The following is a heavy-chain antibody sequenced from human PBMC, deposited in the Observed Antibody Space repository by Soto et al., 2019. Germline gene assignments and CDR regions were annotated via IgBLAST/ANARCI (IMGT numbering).Heavy chain of an antibody. CDR3: VLGSGYLDY. V-gene: IGHV4-39*01. CDR2: IYYSGST. CDR1: GGSLSSSSYY. D-gene: IGHD3-10*01. Sequence: QLQLQESGPGLVKPSETLSLPCPVSGGSLSSSSYYWGWLRQPPGQGLEWIGSIYYSGSTYYNPSLKSRVTISVDTSKNQYSLKPSSVTAADTAVYYGVLGSGYLDYWGQGTLVTVSS. J-gene: IGHJ4*02.